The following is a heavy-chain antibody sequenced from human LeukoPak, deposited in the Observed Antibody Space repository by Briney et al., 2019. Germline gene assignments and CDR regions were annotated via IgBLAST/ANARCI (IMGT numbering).Heavy chain of an antibody. CDR3: VKDHSSGLLG. CDR1: GFTFSSYG. Sequence: GGSLTLSCAASGFTFSSYGLHWVRQAPGKGLEWVAFVRYDGGSIYYVDSVKGRFIISRDNSKDTRYLQMNSLRIEDTAVYHCVKDHSSGLLGWGQGTLVTVSS. J-gene: IGHJ4*02. CDR2: VRYDGGSI. D-gene: IGHD6-25*01. V-gene: IGHV3-30*02.